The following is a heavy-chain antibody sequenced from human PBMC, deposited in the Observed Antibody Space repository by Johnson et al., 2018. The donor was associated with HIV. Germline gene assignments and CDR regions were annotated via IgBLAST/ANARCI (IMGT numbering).Heavy chain of an antibody. Sequence: VQLVESGGGLIQPGGSLRLSCAASGFTVSSNYMSWVRQAPGKGLEWVSVIYSGGSTYYADSVKGRFTLSRDSSKSTLYLQMNSLSTEDTAVYYCARDSGNDAFDIWGQGTMVTVSS. CDR3: ARDSGNDAFDI. J-gene: IGHJ3*02. CDR1: GFTVSSNY. D-gene: IGHD4-23*01. V-gene: IGHV3-66*03. CDR2: IYSGGST.